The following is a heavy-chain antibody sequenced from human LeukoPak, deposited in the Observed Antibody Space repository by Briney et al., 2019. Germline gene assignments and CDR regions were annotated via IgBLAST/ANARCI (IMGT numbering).Heavy chain of an antibody. CDR3: ARTYDFGRGPPGDAFDN. Sequence: PGGSLRLSCAASGFTFTIFGLNSVRQAPGKGPEWVSYIDARSGITYYADSVQGRFTISRDDARESVFLQMDGLRVDDTAVYYCARTYDFGRGPPGDAFDNWGPGTWVIVSA. CDR1: GFTFTIFG. CDR2: IDARSGIT. J-gene: IGHJ3*02. V-gene: IGHV3-48*01. D-gene: IGHD3-3*01.